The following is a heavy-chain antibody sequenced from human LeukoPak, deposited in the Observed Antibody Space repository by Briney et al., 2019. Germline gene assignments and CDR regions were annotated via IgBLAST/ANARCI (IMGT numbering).Heavy chain of an antibody. CDR3: ARLTKNDSGSFRFGKKKRGYMDV. D-gene: IGHD3-10*01. CDR2: IYYSGST. V-gene: IGHV4-59*12. J-gene: IGHJ6*03. CDR1: AASISSYY. Sequence: SETLSLTCTVSAASISSYYWSWIRQPPGKGLEWIGYIYYSGSTNYNPSLKSRVTISVDTSKNQFSLKLSSVTAADTAVYYCARLTKNDSGSFRFGKKKRGYMDVWGKGTTVTISS.